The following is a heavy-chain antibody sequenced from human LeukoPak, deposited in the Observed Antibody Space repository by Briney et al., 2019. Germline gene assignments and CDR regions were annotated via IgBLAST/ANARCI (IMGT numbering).Heavy chain of an antibody. CDR1: GFTFSTYA. CDR2: IGAEGDT. CDR3: VKSATVTTPRGRFDV. D-gene: IGHD4-17*01. J-gene: IGHJ3*01. V-gene: IGHV3-23*01. Sequence: PGGSLRLSCAASGFTFSTYAMSWVRQAPGKGLQWVAFIGAEGDTYYAESVEGRFTVSRDNSRNTIYLHLNSLTGDDTATYYCVKSATVTTPRGRFDVWGQGTMVTVSS.